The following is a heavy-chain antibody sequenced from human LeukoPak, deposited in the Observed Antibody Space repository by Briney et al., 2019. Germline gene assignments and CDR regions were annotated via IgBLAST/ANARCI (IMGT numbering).Heavy chain of an antibody. J-gene: IGHJ4*02. CDR3: AKGYSYAYDY. Sequence: PGGSLRLSCAASGVTVSSNYMSCVRQAPGKGLEGVSLIYIGGSTYYADSVKGRVTISRDNSKNTLYLQMNSLRAEDTAVYYCAKGYSYAYDYWGQGTLVTVSS. V-gene: IGHV3-53*01. CDR2: IYIGGST. CDR1: GVTVSSNY. D-gene: IGHD5-18*01.